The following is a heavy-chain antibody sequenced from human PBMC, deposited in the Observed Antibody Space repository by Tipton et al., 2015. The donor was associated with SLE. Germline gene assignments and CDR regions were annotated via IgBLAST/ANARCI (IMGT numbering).Heavy chain of an antibody. Sequence: TLSLTCAVSGYSIGSGYYWAWIRQPPGKGLEWIGSIYHSGTTYYNPSLKSRVIMSVDTSKNQFSLNLSSVTAADTAVYYCARRYDFWSGWPGGDDYWGQGTLVTVSS. CDR3: ARRYDFWSGWPGGDDY. CDR2: IYHSGTT. J-gene: IGHJ4*02. V-gene: IGHV4-38-2*01. D-gene: IGHD3-3*01. CDR1: GYSIGSGYY.